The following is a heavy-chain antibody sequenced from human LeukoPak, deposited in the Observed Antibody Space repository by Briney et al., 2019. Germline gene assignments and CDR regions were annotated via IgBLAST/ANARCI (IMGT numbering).Heavy chain of an antibody. D-gene: IGHD3-22*01. CDR2: IYYSGST. Sequence: SETLSPTCTVSGGSISSSSHYWGWIRQPSGKGQEWIGSIYYSGSTYYDPSLKSRVTISVDTSKNQFSLKLSSVTAADTAVYYCARDSKPVYWYYYDSSGYYWGSWFDPWGQGTLVTVSS. J-gene: IGHJ5*02. CDR1: GGSISSSSHY. CDR3: ARDSKPVYWYYYDSSGYYWGSWFDP. V-gene: IGHV4-39*07.